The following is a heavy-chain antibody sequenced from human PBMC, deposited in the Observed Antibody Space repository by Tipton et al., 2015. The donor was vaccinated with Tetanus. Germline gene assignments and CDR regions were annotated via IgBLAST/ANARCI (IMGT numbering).Heavy chain of an antibody. D-gene: IGHD1-7*01. V-gene: IGHV4-39*01. J-gene: IGHJ4*02. CDR1: GGSLTSGTYY. CDR3: ARANYDSSKKGPFDS. CDR2: IYYSGTT. Sequence: TLSLTCTVSGGSLTSGTYYWGWIRQPPGKGLEWIGNIYYSGTTYYNASLESRVTISIHPSKNQFSMKLTSVTAADTAVYYCARANYDSSKKGPFDSWGQGSLVIVSS.